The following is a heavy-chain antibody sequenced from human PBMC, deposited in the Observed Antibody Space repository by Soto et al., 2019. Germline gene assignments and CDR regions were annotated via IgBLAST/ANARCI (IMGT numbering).Heavy chain of an antibody. CDR1: GFTFSSYA. CDR3: ARDSGHEAGGFDY. Sequence: GGSLRLSCAASGFTFSSYAMHWVRQAPGKGLEWVAVISYDGSNKYYADSVKGRFTISRDNSKNTLYLQMNSLRAEDTAVYYCARDSGHEAGGFDYWGQGTLVTVSS. CDR2: ISYDGSNK. J-gene: IGHJ4*02. V-gene: IGHV3-30-3*01. D-gene: IGHD6-25*01.